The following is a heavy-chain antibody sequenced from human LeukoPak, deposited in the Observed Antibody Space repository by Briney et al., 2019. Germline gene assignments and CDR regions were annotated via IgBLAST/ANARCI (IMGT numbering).Heavy chain of an antibody. CDR1: GYTFTGYY. CDR3: ARELRVNNWFDL. D-gene: IGHD2-21*01. CDR2: INPNSGGT. V-gene: IGHV1-2*06. Sequence: ASVKVSCKASGYTFTGYYMHWVRQAPGQGLEWMGRINPNSGGTNYAQKFQGGVTMTRDTSISTAYMELSRLRSDDTAVYYCARELRVNNWFDLWGQGTLVTVSS. J-gene: IGHJ5*02.